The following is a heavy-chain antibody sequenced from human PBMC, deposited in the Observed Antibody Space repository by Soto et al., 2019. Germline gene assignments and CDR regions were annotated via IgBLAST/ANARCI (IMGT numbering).Heavy chain of an antibody. Sequence: PSETLSLTCSVSGGSINNGDYYWSWIRQPPEKGLEWIGYIYYSGSTYYNPSLKSRVTISVDTSKDQFSLKLSSVTAADTAVYYCARDFTDSSGPTLGMGVWGQGTTVTVSS. CDR2: IYYSGST. CDR1: GGSINNGDYY. D-gene: IGHD6-19*01. V-gene: IGHV4-30-4*01. J-gene: IGHJ6*02. CDR3: ARDFTDSSGPTLGMGV.